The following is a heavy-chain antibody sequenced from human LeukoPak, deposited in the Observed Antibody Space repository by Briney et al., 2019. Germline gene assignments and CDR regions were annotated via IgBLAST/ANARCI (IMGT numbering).Heavy chain of an antibody. CDR3: ARVYSGYDWRYFDY. Sequence: PSETLSLTCTVSGGSISSSSYYWSWIRQPPGKGREWIGYIYYSGSTYYNPSLKSRVTISVDTSKNQFSLKLSSVTAADTAVYYCARVYSGYDWRYFDYWGQGTLVTVSS. CDR2: IYYSGST. J-gene: IGHJ4*02. D-gene: IGHD5-12*01. CDR1: GGSISSSSYY. V-gene: IGHV4-30-4*01.